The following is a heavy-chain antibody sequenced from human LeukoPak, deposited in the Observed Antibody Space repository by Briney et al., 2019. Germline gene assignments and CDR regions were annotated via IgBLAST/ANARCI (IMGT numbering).Heavy chain of an antibody. V-gene: IGHV5-51*01. CDR1: GYSFTSYW. J-gene: IGHJ5*02. D-gene: IGHD2-21*02. CDR3: ARVLAYCGGDCYSIENWFDP. CDR2: IYPGDSDT. Sequence: GESLKISCKGSGYSFTSYWIGWVRQMPGKGLEWIGIIYPGDSDTRYSPSFQGQVTISADKSISTAYLQWSSLKASDTAMYYCARVLAYCGGDCYSIENWFDPWGQGTLVTVSS.